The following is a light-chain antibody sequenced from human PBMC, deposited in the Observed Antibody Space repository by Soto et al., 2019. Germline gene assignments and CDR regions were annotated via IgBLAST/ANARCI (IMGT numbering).Light chain of an antibody. CDR3: TSYAGINVLYI. CDR1: SSDVGGYNY. Sequence: QSALTQPASVSGSPGQSITISCTGTSSDVGGYNYISWYQHHPGKAPKLMIYEVSKRPSGVPDRFSGSKSGNTASLTVSGLQPEDEADYYCTSYAGINVLYIFGTGTKLTVL. V-gene: IGLV2-8*01. J-gene: IGLJ1*01. CDR2: EVS.